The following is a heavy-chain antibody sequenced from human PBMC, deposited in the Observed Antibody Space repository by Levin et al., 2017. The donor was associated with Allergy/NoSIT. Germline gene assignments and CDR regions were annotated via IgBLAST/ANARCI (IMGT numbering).Heavy chain of an antibody. CDR1: GFPFSTYG. Sequence: GGSLRLSCAASGFPFSTYGIYWVRQAPGKGLEWVALITPDGSVKSYADSVKGRFTISRDNSRDTLYLQMNSLRPDDTAVYYCAKGGDMDVWGTGTTVTVSS. CDR3: AKGGDMDV. V-gene: IGHV3-30*18. J-gene: IGHJ6*03. CDR2: ITPDGSVK.